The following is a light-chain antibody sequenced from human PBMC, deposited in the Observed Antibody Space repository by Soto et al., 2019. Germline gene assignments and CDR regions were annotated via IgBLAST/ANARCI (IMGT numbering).Light chain of an antibody. Sequence: EIVLTQSPGTLSLSPGERATLSCRASQSVSSSYLAWYQQKPGQAPRLLIYGASSRATGIPDRFSGSGSGTDFTLTISRLEPEDFAVYYCQQYGSSLTWTFGPGTKVEIK. J-gene: IGKJ1*01. V-gene: IGKV3-20*01. CDR3: QQYGSSLTWT. CDR2: GAS. CDR1: QSVSSSY.